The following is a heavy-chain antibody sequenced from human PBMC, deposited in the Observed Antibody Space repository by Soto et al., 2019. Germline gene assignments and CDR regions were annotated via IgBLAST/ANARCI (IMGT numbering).Heavy chain of an antibody. D-gene: IGHD2-2*01. Sequence: ETLSLTCTVSGGSISSSWWSWIRQSPGKGLEWIGYTHDTGGTNYNPSLKSRVTMSVDTSKNQFSLKLTSVTAADTAVYYCARHSYCSSVCWFDPWGQGTLVTVS. V-gene: IGHV4-59*08. J-gene: IGHJ5*02. CDR1: GGSISSSW. CDR3: ARHSYCSSVCWFDP. CDR2: THDTGGT.